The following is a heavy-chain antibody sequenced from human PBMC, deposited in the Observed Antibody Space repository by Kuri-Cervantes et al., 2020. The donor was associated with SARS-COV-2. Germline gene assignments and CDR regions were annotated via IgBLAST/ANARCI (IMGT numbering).Heavy chain of an antibody. D-gene: IGHD1-26*01. V-gene: IGHV3-30*03. J-gene: IGHJ3*02. CDR1: GFTFSTYG. CDR3: AGFPEWELLPFDI. Sequence: GGSLRLSCAASGFTFSTYGMHWVRQAPGKGLEWVALISYDGNEYYADSVRGRFTISRDNSKNTLCLQLNNLRTEDTAVYYCAGFPEWELLPFDIWGQGTMVTVSS. CDR2: ISYDGNE.